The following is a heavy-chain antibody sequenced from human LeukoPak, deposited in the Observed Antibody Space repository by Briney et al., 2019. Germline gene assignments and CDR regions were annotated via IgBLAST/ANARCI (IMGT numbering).Heavy chain of an antibody. CDR2: IYYSGST. CDR1: GGSISSSSYY. J-gene: IGHJ4*02. CDR3: ARHKSYYGSGSYFDY. Sequence: PSETLSLTCTVSGGSISSSSYYWGWIRQPPGKGLEWIGSIYYSGSTYYNPSLKSRVTISIDTSKNQFSLKLSSVTAADTAVYYRARHKSYYGSGSYFDYWGQGTLVTVSS. D-gene: IGHD3-10*01. V-gene: IGHV4-39*01.